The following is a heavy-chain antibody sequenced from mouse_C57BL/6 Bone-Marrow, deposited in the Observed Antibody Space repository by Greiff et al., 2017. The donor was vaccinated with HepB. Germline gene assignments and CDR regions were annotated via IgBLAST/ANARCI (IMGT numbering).Heavy chain of an antibody. Sequence: EVKVVESGGDLVKPGGSLKLSCAASGFTFSSYGMSWVRQTPDKRLEWVATISSGGSYTYYPDSVKGRFTISRDNAKNTLYLQRSSLKSEDTAMYYCARHRLGAWFAYWGQGTLVTVSA. CDR2: ISSGGSYT. J-gene: IGHJ3*01. D-gene: IGHD4-1*01. CDR3: ARHRLGAWFAY. CDR1: GFTFSSYG. V-gene: IGHV5-6*01.